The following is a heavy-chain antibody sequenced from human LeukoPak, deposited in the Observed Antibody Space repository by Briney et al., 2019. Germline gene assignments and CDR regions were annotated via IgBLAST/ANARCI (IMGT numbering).Heavy chain of an antibody. Sequence: GRSLRLSCAASGFTLSSYGMHWVRQAPGKGLEWVAVIWYDGSNKYYADSVKGRFTISRDNSKNTLYLQMNSLRAEDTAVYYCARGHYGDPFDYWGQGTLVTVSS. CDR2: IWYDGSNK. V-gene: IGHV3-33*01. J-gene: IGHJ4*02. CDR3: ARGHYGDPFDY. CDR1: GFTLSSYG. D-gene: IGHD4-17*01.